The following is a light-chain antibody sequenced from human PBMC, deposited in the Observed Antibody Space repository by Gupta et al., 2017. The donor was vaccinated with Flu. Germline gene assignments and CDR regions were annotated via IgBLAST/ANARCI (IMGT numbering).Light chain of an antibody. J-gene: IGKJ5*01. V-gene: IGKV1-39*01. CDR3: QQSDSPLRIA. CDR1: QSIRTY. CDR2: GTS. Sequence: DIEMTQSPSSLSASVGDRVTLTCRASQSIRTYLNWYQQKPGKAPKLLIYGTSSLQSGVPSRFSGGGAGTNFTLTISSLEPGDFATYYCQQSDSPLRIAFGQGTRLEIK.